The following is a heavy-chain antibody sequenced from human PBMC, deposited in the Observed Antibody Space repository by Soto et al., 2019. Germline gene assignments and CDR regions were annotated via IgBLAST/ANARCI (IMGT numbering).Heavy chain of an antibody. D-gene: IGHD5-18*01. CDR2: ISSSSSTI. J-gene: IGHJ4*02. CDR1: GFTFSSYS. Sequence: EVQLVESGGGLVQPGGSLRLSCAASGFTFSSYSMNWVRQAPGKGLEWVSYISSSSSTIYYADSVKGRFTISRDNAKNSLYLQMNSLREEDTSVYYGARDPGYSYGPPDYWGQGTLVTVSS. CDR3: ARDPGYSYGPPDY. V-gene: IGHV3-48*02.